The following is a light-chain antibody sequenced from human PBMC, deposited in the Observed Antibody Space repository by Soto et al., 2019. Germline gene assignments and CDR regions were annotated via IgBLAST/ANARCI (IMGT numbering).Light chain of an antibody. CDR3: QRYGSSPRT. V-gene: IGKV3-20*01. CDR2: GAA. J-gene: IGKJ1*01. Sequence: EILLTQSPGTLSLSPGARPTLSCRGSQTISSDYLAWYQQDPGQAPRLLSVGAATRAADIPDRVSGRGAGKDFTRTISRLEPEDCAVDYCQRYGSSPRTFGQGTKVDIK. CDR1: QTISSDY.